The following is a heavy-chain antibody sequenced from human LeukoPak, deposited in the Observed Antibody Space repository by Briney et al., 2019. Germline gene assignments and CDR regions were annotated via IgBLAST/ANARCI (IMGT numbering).Heavy chain of an antibody. CDR1: GFTVSSNY. Sequence: PGGSLRLSCAASGFTVSSNYMSWVRQAPGKGLEWVSAISGSGGSTYYADSVKGRFTISRDNSKNTLYLQMNSLRAEDTAVYYCAKDRGGYNFGSGYWGQGTLVTVSS. D-gene: IGHD5-24*01. CDR2: ISGSGGST. CDR3: AKDRGGYNFGSGY. V-gene: IGHV3-23*01. J-gene: IGHJ4*02.